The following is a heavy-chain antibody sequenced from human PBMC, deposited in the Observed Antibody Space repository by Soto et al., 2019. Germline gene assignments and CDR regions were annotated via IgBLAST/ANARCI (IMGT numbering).Heavy chain of an antibody. V-gene: IGHV1-46*01. J-gene: IGHJ4*02. CDR3: ARDGVELLGELFTYFDY. Sequence: QVQLVQSGAEVKKPGASVKVSCKASGYTFTSYYMHWVRQAPGQGLEWMGIINPSGGSTSYAQKFQGRVTMTLDTSTSTVYMELSSLRSEDTAVYYCARDGVELLGELFTYFDYWGQGTLVTVSS. D-gene: IGHD3-10*01. CDR1: GYTFTSYY. CDR2: INPSGGST.